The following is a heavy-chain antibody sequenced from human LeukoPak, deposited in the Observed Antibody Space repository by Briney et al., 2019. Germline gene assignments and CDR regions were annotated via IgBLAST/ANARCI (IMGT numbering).Heavy chain of an antibody. Sequence: SETLSLTCTVSGGSISSGGYYWSWIRQHPGKGVEWIGYIYYSGSTYYNPSLKSRVTISVDTSKNQFSLKLSSVTAADTAVYYCARGSSGYYQPRHFDYWGQGTLVTVSS. J-gene: IGHJ4*02. D-gene: IGHD3-22*01. CDR2: IYYSGST. CDR1: GGSISSGGYY. CDR3: ARGSSGYYQPRHFDY. V-gene: IGHV4-31*03.